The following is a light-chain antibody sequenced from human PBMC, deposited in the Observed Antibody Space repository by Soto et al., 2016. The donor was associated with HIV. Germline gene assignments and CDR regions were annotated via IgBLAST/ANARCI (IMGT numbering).Light chain of an antibody. CDR3: QVWDSRSDGL. CDR1: NIATKS. CDR2: DDS. J-gene: IGLJ2*01. V-gene: IGLV3-21*03. Sequence: SYELTQPPSVSVAPGRTASITCGGNNIATKSVHWYQQKPGQAPVLVVYDDSDRPSGIPERFSGSNSGSAATLTTTRVEAGDEADYYCQVWDSRSDGLFGGGTRLTVL.